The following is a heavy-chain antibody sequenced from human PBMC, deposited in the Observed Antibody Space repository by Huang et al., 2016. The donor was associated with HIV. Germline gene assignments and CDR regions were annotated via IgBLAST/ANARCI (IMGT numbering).Heavy chain of an antibody. CDR2: INSDGSSS. J-gene: IGHJ4*02. D-gene: IGHD3-22*01. V-gene: IGHV3-74*01. CDR1: GFTFSSYW. CDR3: VRDPRIQSWLNYFDY. Sequence: EVQLVEPGGGLVQPGGSLRLSCAASGFTFSSYWMHWVRQAQGKGLVWVSSINSDGSSSGYADSVKGRFTISRDNAKNTLYLQMNSLRAEDTAVYYCVRDPRIQSWLNYFDYWGQGTLVSVSS.